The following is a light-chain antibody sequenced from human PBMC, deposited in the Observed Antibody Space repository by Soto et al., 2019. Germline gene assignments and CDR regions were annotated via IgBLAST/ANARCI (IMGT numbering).Light chain of an antibody. CDR3: STWDDSLNGLI. J-gene: IGLJ2*01. CDR2: SNS. V-gene: IGLV1-44*01. Sequence: QAVVAQPPSASGTPGQTVTISCSGGSSNIKTNGVSWYQQVPGAAPKLLIYSNSQRPSGAPDRFSGSKSGTSASLAISGLQSEDEATYHCSTWDDSLNGLIVGGGTKVTVL. CDR1: SSNIKTNG.